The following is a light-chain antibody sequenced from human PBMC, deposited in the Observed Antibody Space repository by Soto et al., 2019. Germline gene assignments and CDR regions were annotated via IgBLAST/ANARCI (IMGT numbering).Light chain of an antibody. V-gene: IGLV2-8*01. Sequence: QSALTQPPSASGSPGQSVTISCTGTSRDIGGYDFVSWYQQHPGKAPKLLIYDVIKRPSGVPDRFSGSKSGNTASLPVSGLQTDDEADYYCSSYGGSNNLLFGGGTKLTVL. CDR2: DVI. J-gene: IGLJ2*01. CDR3: SSYGGSNNLL. CDR1: SRDIGGYDF.